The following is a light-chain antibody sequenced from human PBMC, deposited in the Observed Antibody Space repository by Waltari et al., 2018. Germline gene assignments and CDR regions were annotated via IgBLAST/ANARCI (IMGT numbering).Light chain of an antibody. Sequence: QSVLTQPPSASGTPGQRVTISCSGSSSNIGSNYVYWYQQRPGPAPKLLIYRNKQRPSGVPDRFSGSKSGTSASLAISGLRSEDEADYYCAAWDDSLSGPVFGGGTKLTVL. CDR1: SSNIGSNY. CDR3: AAWDDSLSGPV. V-gene: IGLV1-47*01. J-gene: IGLJ3*02. CDR2: RNK.